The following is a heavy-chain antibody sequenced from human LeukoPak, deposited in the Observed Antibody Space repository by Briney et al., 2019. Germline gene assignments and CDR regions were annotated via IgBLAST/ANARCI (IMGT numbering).Heavy chain of an antibody. CDR3: AREVVPGIAVAGYYYYGMDV. J-gene: IGHJ6*02. CDR2: TYYRSKWYN. Sequence: SQTLSLTCAISGDSVSSNSAAWNWIRQSPSRGLEWLGRTYYRSKWYNDYAVSVKSRITINPDTSKNQFSLQLNSVTPEDTAVYYCAREVVPGIAVAGYYYYGMDVWGQGPRSPSP. D-gene: IGHD6-19*01. V-gene: IGHV6-1*01. CDR1: GDSVSSNSAA.